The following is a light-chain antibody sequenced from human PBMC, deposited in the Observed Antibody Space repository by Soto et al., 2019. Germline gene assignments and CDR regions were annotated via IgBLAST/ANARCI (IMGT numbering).Light chain of an antibody. V-gene: IGKV3-20*01. CDR2: AAS. Sequence: EIVLTQSPGTLSLSPGERATLSCRASQSVSSYYLAWYQQKPGQAPRLLIYAASSRATGIPDRFSGSGSGTDFPLTISRLAPEDFAVYYCQQYGSSPTFGQGTKLEIK. CDR3: QQYGSSPT. CDR1: QSVSSYY. J-gene: IGKJ2*01.